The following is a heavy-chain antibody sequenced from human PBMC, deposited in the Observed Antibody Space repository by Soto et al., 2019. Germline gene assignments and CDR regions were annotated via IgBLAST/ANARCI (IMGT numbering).Heavy chain of an antibody. CDR3: ARGGITMVRGVMGDY. CDR2: ISYDGSNK. D-gene: IGHD3-10*01. CDR1: GFTFSSYA. J-gene: IGHJ4*02. Sequence: PVGSLRLSCAASGFTFSSYAMHWVRQAPGKGLEWVAVISYDGSNKYYADSVKGRFTISRDNSKNTLYLQMNSLRAEDTAVYYCARGGITMVRGVMGDYWGQGTLVTVSS. V-gene: IGHV3-30-3*01.